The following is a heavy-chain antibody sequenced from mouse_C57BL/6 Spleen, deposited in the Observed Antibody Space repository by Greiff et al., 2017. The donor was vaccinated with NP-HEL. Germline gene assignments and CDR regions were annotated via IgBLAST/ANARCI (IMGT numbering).Heavy chain of an antibody. V-gene: IGHV3-1*01. Sequence: DVMLVESGPGMVKPSQSLSLTCTVTGYSITSGYDWHWIRHFPGNKLEWMGYISYSGSTNYNPSLKSRISITHDTSKNHFFLKLNSVTTEDTATYYCARAPVVARWYFDVWGTGTTVTVSS. J-gene: IGHJ1*03. CDR1: GYSITSGYD. CDR3: ARAPVVARWYFDV. CDR2: ISYSGST. D-gene: IGHD1-1*01.